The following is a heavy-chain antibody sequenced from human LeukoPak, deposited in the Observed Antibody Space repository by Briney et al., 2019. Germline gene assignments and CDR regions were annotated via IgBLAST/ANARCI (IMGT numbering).Heavy chain of an antibody. D-gene: IGHD2-2*01. CDR2: IYTSGST. CDR1: GGSISSGSYY. V-gene: IGHV4-61*02. J-gene: IGHJ6*03. Sequence: SQTLSLTCTVSGGSISSGSYYWSWIRQPAGKGLEWIGRIYTSGSTYYNPSLKSRVTISVDRSKNQFSLKLSSVTAADTAVYYCAREFSMPGSSYYYYYYMDVWGKGTTVTVSS. CDR3: AREFSMPGSSYYYYYYMDV.